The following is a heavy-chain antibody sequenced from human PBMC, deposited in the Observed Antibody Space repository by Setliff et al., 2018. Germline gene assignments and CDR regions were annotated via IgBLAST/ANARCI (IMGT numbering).Heavy chain of an antibody. CDR1: GYTFSSYA. CDR3: TRDTNIVVVPPHRTAFDI. Sequence: ASVKVSCKASGYTFSSYAMNWVRQAPGQGLEWMGWISPYNGYIIYAHKFQGRVTMTTDTSTGTADMELRNLRSDDTAVYYCTRDTNIVVVPPHRTAFDIWGQGTMVTVSS. J-gene: IGHJ3*02. CDR2: ISPYNGYI. V-gene: IGHV1-18*01. D-gene: IGHD2-2*01.